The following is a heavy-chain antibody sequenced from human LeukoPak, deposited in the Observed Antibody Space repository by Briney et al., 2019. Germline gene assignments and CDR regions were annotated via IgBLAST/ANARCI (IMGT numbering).Heavy chain of an antibody. CDR3: AREDPQTTVPEGLDV. V-gene: IGHV4-59*01. J-gene: IGHJ6*02. Sequence: SEALSLTCAVSGGSIGSYYWSWLRQPPGRGLEWIGYIYYSGTSNYNPSLKSRVTISVDTSKNQFSLKLTSVTAADTAVYYCAREDPQTTVPEGLDVWGQGTTVTVSS. CDR1: GGSIGSYY. D-gene: IGHD4-17*01. CDR2: IYYSGTS.